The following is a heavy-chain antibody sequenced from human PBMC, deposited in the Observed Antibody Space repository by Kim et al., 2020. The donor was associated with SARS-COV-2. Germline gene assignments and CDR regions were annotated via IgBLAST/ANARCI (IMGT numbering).Heavy chain of an antibody. CDR2: ILPLFCTA. CDR3: ARENTAMGKTHLDY. Sequence: SVKVSCKASGGTFSSYAISWVRQAPGPWLSFLCWILPLFCTANYAQKFQGRVTITADESTSTAYLELSSLRSEDTAVYYCARENTAMGKTHLDYWGQGTLVTVSS. J-gene: IGHJ4*02. V-gene: IGHV1-69*13. CDR1: GGTFSSYA. D-gene: IGHD5-18*01.